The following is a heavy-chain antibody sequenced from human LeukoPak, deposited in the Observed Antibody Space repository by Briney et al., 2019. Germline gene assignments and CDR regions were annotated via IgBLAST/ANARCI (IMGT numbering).Heavy chain of an antibody. CDR1: GGTFSSYT. J-gene: IGHJ4*02. V-gene: IGHV1-69*16. CDR3: ARERPPGDSSSWFLEGYFDI. CDR2: IIPILGIA. D-gene: IGHD6-13*01. Sequence: SVKVSCKASGGTFSSYTISWVRQAPGQGLEWMGRIIPILGIANYAQKFQGRVTITTDESTRTAYMELSSLRSEDTAVYYCARERPPGDSSSWFLEGYFDIWGQGSLVIVSS.